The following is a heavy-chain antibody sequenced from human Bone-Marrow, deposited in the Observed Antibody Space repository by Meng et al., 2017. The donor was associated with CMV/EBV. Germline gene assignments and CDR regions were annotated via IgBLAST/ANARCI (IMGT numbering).Heavy chain of an antibody. CDR2: INDSGST. CDR3: ARGRGFCTDTSCYWADY. Sequence: SETLSLTCAVYVGSFSGYYWSWIRQPPGKGLEWIGEINDSGSTNYNPSLKSRVTISVDTSKNQFSLKLNSVTAADTAVYYCARGRGFCTDTSCYWADYWGQRTLVTFSS. CDR1: VGSFSGYY. V-gene: IGHV4-34*01. D-gene: IGHD2-2*01. J-gene: IGHJ4*02.